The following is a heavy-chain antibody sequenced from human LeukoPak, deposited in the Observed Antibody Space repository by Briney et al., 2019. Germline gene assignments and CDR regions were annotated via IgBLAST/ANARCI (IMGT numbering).Heavy chain of an antibody. CDR3: ARAGAGGYSYDYYYYMDV. CDR2: ISAYTGNT. V-gene: IGHV1-18*01. CDR1: GYTFSSYG. Sequence: EASVKVSCKASGYTFSSYGISWVRQAPGQGLEWMGWISAYTGNTNYAQNLQGRVTMTTDTSTSTAYMELSSLRSEDTAVYYCARAGAGGYSYDYYYYMDVWGKGTTVTVSS. J-gene: IGHJ6*03. D-gene: IGHD5-18*01.